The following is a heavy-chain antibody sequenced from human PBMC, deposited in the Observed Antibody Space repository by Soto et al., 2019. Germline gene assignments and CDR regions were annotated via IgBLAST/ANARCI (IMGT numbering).Heavy chain of an antibody. Sequence: GASVKVSCKASGYTFTSYYMHWVRQAPGQGLEWMGIINPSGGSTSYAQKFQGRVIMTTDTSTSTAYMEVRSLRSDDTAVYYCVKDRDSNSWPSRDVWGPGTTVTVSS. V-gene: IGHV1-46*01. CDR2: INPSGGST. D-gene: IGHD3-22*01. CDR3: VKDRDSNSWPSRDV. CDR1: GYTFTSYY. J-gene: IGHJ6*02.